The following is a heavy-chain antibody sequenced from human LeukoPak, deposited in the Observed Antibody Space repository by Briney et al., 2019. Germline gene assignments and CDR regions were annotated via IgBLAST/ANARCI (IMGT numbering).Heavy chain of an antibody. V-gene: IGHV4-39*01. CDR1: GGPISSSSYY. J-gene: IGHJ5*02. Sequence: PSETLSLTCTVSGGPISSSSYYWGWIRQPPGKGLEWIGSIYYSGSTYYNLSLKSRVTISVDTSKSHFSLTLSSVTAADTAVYYCARHYSPVARNWFDPWGQGTLVIVSS. D-gene: IGHD5-18*01. CDR2: IYYSGST. CDR3: ARHYSPVARNWFDP.